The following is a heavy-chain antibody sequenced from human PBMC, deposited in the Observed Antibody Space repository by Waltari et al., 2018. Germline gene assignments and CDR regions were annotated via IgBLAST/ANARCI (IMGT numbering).Heavy chain of an antibody. V-gene: IGHV3-74*01. CDR2: INGDGGST. J-gene: IGHJ3*02. CDR3: AKGRGYYRLDAFDI. Sequence: VQLVDSGGGLVQPGGSLRLSCAASGFSIRSHWMHWVRQAPGKGLVWGSRINGDGGSTRYADSVKGRFTISRDNSKNTLYLQMNSLRAEDTAMYYCAKGRGYYRLDAFDIWGQGTMVTVSS. D-gene: IGHD3-10*01. CDR1: GFSIRSHW.